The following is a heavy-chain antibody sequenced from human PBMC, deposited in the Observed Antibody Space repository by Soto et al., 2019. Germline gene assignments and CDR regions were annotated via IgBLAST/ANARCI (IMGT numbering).Heavy chain of an antibody. V-gene: IGHV4-59*08. J-gene: IGHJ3*02. CDR2: IYYSGST. CDR1: GGSISSYY. D-gene: IGHD4-17*01. Sequence: SETLSLTCTVSGGSISSYYWSWIRQPPGKGLEWIGYIYYSGSTNYNPSLKSRVTISVDTSKNQFSLKLSSVTAADTAVYYCARQSRPRDYGDNDSGDAFDIWGQGTMVTVSS. CDR3: ARQSRPRDYGDNDSGDAFDI.